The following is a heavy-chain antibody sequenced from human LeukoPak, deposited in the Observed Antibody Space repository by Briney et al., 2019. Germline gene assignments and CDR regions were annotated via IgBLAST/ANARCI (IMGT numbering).Heavy chain of an antibody. Sequence: GGSLRLSCAASGFTFTTYWLGWVRQPPGKGLEWVANIKQDGTEKYYVDSVKGRFTISRDNAKNSAKSSLYLQMNSLRAEDTAVYYCARLGVVRGVPADYWGQGTLVTVSS. CDR3: ARLGVVRGVPADY. J-gene: IGHJ4*02. V-gene: IGHV3-7*01. CDR1: GFTFTTYW. CDR2: IKQDGTEK. D-gene: IGHD3-10*01.